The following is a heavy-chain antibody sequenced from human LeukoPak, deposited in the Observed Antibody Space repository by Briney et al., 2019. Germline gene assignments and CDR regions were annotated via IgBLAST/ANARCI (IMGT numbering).Heavy chain of an antibody. J-gene: IGHJ4*02. CDR2: ITASGDTT. CDR1: GFTFSGYA. Sequence: GGSLRLSCAASGFTFSGYAMRWVRQAPGEGLEWVSSITASGDTTYYADSVKGRFTISRDNSKNTLYLQMNSLRAEDTAVYYCAKRGYYDSSGYYAPFDYWGQGTLVTVSS. CDR3: AKRGYYDSSGYYAPFDY. D-gene: IGHD3-22*01. V-gene: IGHV3-23*01.